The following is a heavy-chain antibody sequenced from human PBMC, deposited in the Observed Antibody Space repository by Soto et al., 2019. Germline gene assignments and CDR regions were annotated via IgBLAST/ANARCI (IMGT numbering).Heavy chain of an antibody. D-gene: IGHD4-4*01. CDR3: AREGTVTTDYYYYGMDV. V-gene: IGHV1-69*13. CDR1: GGTFSSYA. Sequence: GASVKVSCKASGGTFSSYAISWVRQAPGQGLEWMGGIIPIFGTANYAQKFQGRVTITADESTSTAYMELSSLRSEDTAVYYCAREGTVTTDYYYYGMDVWGQGTTLTVSS. CDR2: IIPIFGTA. J-gene: IGHJ6*02.